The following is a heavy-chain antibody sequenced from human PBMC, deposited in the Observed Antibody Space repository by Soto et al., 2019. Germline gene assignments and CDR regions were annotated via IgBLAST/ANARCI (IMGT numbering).Heavy chain of an antibody. D-gene: IGHD3-3*01. V-gene: IGHV1-18*04. J-gene: IGHJ6*02. CDR2: ISAYNGNT. Sequence: ASVKVSCKASGYTFTSYGISWVRQAPGQGLEWMGWISAYNGNTNYAQKLQGRVTMTTDTSTGTAYMELRSLRSDDTAVYYCAREGGYDFWSGYKGYYYGMDVWGQGTTVTVSS. CDR3: AREGGYDFWSGYKGYYYGMDV. CDR1: GYTFTSYG.